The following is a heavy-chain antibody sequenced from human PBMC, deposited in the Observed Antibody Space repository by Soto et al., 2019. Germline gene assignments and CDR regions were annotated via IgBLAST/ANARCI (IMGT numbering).Heavy chain of an antibody. Sequence: GGSLRLSCAASGFTFSSYAMHWVRQAPGKGLEWVAVISYDGSNKYYADSKKGLFTITKDNSKNTQYLQMNSMRAEDTAVYYRARGKRTNWGSESPYAFDIWGQGTMVTVSS. J-gene: IGHJ3*02. CDR2: ISYDGSNK. V-gene: IGHV3-30*04. D-gene: IGHD7-27*01. CDR1: GFTFSSYA. CDR3: ARGKRTNWGSESPYAFDI.